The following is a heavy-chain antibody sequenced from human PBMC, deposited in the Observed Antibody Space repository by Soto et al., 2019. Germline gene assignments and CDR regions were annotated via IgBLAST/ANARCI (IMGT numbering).Heavy chain of an antibody. V-gene: IGHV4-59*01. D-gene: IGHD6-13*01. CDR1: GGSISSYY. Sequence: SETLSLTCTVSGGSISSYYWSWIRQPPGKGLEWIGYIYYSGSTNYNPSLKSRVTISVDTSKNQFSLKLSSVTAADTAVYYCARDGGIAAAGNYYYYGMDVWGQGTTVTVSS. J-gene: IGHJ6*02. CDR2: IYYSGST. CDR3: ARDGGIAAAGNYYYYGMDV.